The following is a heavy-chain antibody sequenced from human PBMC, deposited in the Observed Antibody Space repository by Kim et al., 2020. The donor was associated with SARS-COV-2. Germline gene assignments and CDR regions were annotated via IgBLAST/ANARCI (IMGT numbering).Heavy chain of an antibody. V-gene: IGHV4-34*01. CDR3: ARAYGSGSYYLSY. D-gene: IGHD3-10*01. CDR2: INHSGST. Sequence: SETLSLTCAVYGGSFSGYYWSWIRQPPGKGLEWIGEINHSGSTNYNPSLKSRVTISVDTSKNQFSLKLSSVTAADTAVYYCARAYGSGSYYLSYWGQGT. CDR1: GGSFSGYY. J-gene: IGHJ4*02.